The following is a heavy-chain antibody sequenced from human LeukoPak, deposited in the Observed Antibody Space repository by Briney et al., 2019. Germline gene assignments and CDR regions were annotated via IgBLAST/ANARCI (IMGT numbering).Heavy chain of an antibody. D-gene: IGHD5-18*01. Sequence: PAASVKVSCKASGYSFRSYVIHWLRQAPGQNLEWIGWINPANGNTKYSRNFQGRVTITRDTSASVVYMELSSLTYEDTAVYFCARDGYDADGYLDYWGQGALVPVSS. V-gene: IGHV1-3*01. CDR2: INPANGNT. CDR1: GYSFRSYV. CDR3: ARDGYDADGYLDY. J-gene: IGHJ4*02.